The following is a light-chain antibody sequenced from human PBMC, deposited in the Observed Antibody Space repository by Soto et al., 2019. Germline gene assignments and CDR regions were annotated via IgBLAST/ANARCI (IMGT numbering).Light chain of an antibody. Sequence: VLTQPPSASGTPGQRVAISCSGSSSNIGNNYVYWYQQFPGMAPKLLIYRNDERPSGVPDRFSGSKSGTSASLAISGLRSEDEADYYCAAWDDSLSGGVFGGGTKLTVL. CDR1: SSNIGNNY. J-gene: IGLJ3*02. CDR2: RND. V-gene: IGLV1-47*01. CDR3: AAWDDSLSGGV.